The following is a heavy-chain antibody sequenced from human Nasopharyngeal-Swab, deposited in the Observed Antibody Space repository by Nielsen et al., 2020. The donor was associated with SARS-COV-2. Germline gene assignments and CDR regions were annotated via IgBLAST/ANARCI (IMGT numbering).Heavy chain of an antibody. CDR3: TKLSTTVVTPAFDY. J-gene: IGHJ4*02. V-gene: IGHV3-23*01. D-gene: IGHD4-23*01. CDR2: ISGSGGST. CDR1: GFTFRSYS. Sequence: GESLKISCAAFGFTFRSYSMSWVRQAPGQGLEWVSAISGSGGSTYYADSVKGRFTVSRDNSKNTLYLQMNSLRAEDTAVYYCTKLSTTVVTPAFDYWGQGTLVTVSS.